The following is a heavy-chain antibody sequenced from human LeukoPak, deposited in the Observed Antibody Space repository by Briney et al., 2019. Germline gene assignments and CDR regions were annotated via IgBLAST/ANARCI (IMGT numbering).Heavy chain of an antibody. Sequence: GGSLRLSCAASGFTFSSHGMHWVRQAPGKGLEWVALIWYDGSDKYYEDSVKGRFTISRDNSKNTLYLQMNSLRTEDTAVYYCERAITDDSSAYPDYRGQGTLVTVSS. J-gene: IGHJ4*02. CDR2: IWYDGSDK. CDR1: GFTFSSHG. V-gene: IGHV3-33*01. CDR3: ERAITDDSSAYPDY. D-gene: IGHD3-22*01.